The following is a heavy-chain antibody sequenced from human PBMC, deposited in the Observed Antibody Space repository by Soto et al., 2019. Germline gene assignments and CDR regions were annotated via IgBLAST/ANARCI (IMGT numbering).Heavy chain of an antibody. CDR1: GYIFTNYW. D-gene: IGHD6-19*01. J-gene: IGHJ4*02. CDR3: ARSRAVAPPSDY. CDR2: IYPRDSDT. V-gene: IGHV5-51*01. Sequence: GESLKISCKGSGYIFTNYWIAWVRQMPGKGLEWMGIIYPRDSDTRYSPSFQGQVTISADKSINTAYLQWSSLKASDTAMYYCARSRAVAPPSDYWGQGTLVTVSS.